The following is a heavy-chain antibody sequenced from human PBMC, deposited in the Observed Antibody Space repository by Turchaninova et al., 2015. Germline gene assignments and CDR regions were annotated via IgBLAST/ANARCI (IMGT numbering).Heavy chain of an antibody. J-gene: IGHJ5*02. CDR3: ARDRGFDPQEWVFKT. CDR2: FGRGGGS. V-gene: IGHV3-23*04. D-gene: IGHD3-3*01. Sequence: EEQLVESGGGLVHPGGSLRLSCEASGFTFSNFAMSWVRQAPGKGLEWVAGFGRGGGSQYADSVKGSFGISREHFAERLFLQMNNLRTDDTAVYYCARDRGFDPQEWVFKTWGGGTLVTVSS. CDR1: GFTFSNFA.